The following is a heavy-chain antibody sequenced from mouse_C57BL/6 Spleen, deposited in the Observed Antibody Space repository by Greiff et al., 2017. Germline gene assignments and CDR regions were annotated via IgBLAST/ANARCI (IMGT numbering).Heavy chain of an antibody. CDR3: ERGEVVGYSEDFDV. CDR1: GYAFSSSW. CDR2: IYPGDGDT. V-gene: IGHV1-82*01. Sequence: VQLQQSGPELVKPGASVKISCKASGYAFSSSWMHWVKQRPGQGLEWIGRIYPGDGDTNYNGKFKGKATLTADKSSSTAYMQLSSLTSEDSAVYVCERGEVVGYSEDFDVWGKGTTVTVSS. D-gene: IGHD2-3*01. J-gene: IGHJ1*03.